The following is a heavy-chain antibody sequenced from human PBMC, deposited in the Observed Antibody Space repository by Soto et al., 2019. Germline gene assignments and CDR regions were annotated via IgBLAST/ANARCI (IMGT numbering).Heavy chain of an antibody. D-gene: IGHD3-22*01. CDR3: ARAGVYDSSGYYYKVFDY. Sequence: GESLKISCKGSGYSFTSYWIGWVRQMPGKGLEWMGIIYPGDSDTRYSPSFQGQVTTSADKSISTAYLQWSSLKASDTAMYCCARAGVYDSSGYYYKVFDYWGQGTLVTVSS. CDR2: IYPGDSDT. V-gene: IGHV5-51*01. J-gene: IGHJ4*02. CDR1: GYSFTSYW.